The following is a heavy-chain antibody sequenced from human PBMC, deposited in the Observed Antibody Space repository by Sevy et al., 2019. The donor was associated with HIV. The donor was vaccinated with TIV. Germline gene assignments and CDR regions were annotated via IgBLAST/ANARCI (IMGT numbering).Heavy chain of an antibody. V-gene: IGHV3-23*01. Sequence: GGSLRLSCAASGFTFSSYAMSWVRQAPGKGLEWVSAISGSGGSTYYADSVKGRFTISRDNSKNTLYLQMNSLRAEDTAVYYCARRPDLGVVILTGVLDVWGQGTTVTVSS. CDR3: ARRPDLGVVILTGVLDV. D-gene: IGHD3-3*01. CDR1: GFTFSSYA. CDR2: ISGSGGST. J-gene: IGHJ6*02.